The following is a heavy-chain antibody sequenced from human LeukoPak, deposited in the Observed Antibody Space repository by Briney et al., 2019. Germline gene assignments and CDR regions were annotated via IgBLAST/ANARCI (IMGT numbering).Heavy chain of an antibody. Sequence: ASVKVSCKASGYTFTGYYMHWVRQAPGQGLEWMGWINPNSGDTNYAQSFQGRVTMTRDTSISTAYMELSRLRSDDTAVYYCARVGYSNYDDYWGQGTLVTVSS. CDR2: INPNSGDT. V-gene: IGHV1-2*02. D-gene: IGHD4-11*01. CDR1: GYTFTGYY. CDR3: ARVGYSNYDDY. J-gene: IGHJ4*02.